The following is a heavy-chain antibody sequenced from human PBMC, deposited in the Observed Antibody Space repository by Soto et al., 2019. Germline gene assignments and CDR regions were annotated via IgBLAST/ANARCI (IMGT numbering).Heavy chain of an antibody. CDR1: GYSFTSYW. V-gene: IGHV5-10-1*01. Sequence: PGESLKISCKGSGYSFTSYWISWVRQMPGKGLEWMGRIDPSDSYTNYSPSFQGHVTISADKSISTAYLQWSSLKASDTAMYYCATYQYSSSSLDYWGQGTLVTVSS. CDR3: ATYQYSSSSLDY. J-gene: IGHJ4*02. D-gene: IGHD6-6*01. CDR2: IDPSDSYT.